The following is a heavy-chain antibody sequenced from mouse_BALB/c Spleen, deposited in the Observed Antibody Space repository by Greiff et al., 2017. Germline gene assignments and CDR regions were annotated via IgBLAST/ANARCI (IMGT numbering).Heavy chain of an antibody. V-gene: IGHV14-4*02. D-gene: IGHD3-1*01. Sequence: EVQLQESGAELVRSGASVKLSCTASGFNIKDYYMHWVKQRPEQGLEWIGWIDPENGDTEYAPKFQGKATLTVDKSSSTAYMELRSLTSEDTAVYYCASRARALSFAYWGQGTLVTVSA. CDR1: GFNIKDYY. J-gene: IGHJ3*01. CDR2: IDPENGDT. CDR3: ASRARALSFAY.